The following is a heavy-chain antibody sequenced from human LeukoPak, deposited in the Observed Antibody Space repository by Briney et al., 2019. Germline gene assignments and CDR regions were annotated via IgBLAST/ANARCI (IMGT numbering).Heavy chain of an antibody. Sequence: SETLSLTCTVSGGAISSSSYYWGWIRQPPGKGLEWIGNIYYSGSTYYNPSLKSRVTISVDTSKNQFSLKLSSVTAADTAVYYCARIVVVPAASDYWGQGTLVTVSS. CDR1: GGAISSSSYY. CDR3: ARIVVVPAASDY. J-gene: IGHJ4*02. D-gene: IGHD2-2*01. V-gene: IGHV4-39*01. CDR2: IYYSGST.